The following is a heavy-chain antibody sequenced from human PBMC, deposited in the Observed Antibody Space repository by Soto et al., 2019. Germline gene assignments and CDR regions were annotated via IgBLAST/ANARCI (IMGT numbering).Heavy chain of an antibody. J-gene: IGHJ6*01. CDR1: GDSINDSSHH. Sequence: QLRLQESGPGLAKSSETLSLTCAVSGDSINDSSHHWGWIRYSPGKGLEWIASIYHTGTSYYNPSLKSRVSMSIDTSKDQFSLRLTSVTAADTAVYFCARDKGIPVVGLFRTAPYFGLDVWGQGATVTVSS. D-gene: IGHD6-19*01. V-gene: IGHV4-39*02. CDR3: ARDKGIPVVGLFRTAPYFGLDV. CDR2: IYHTGTS.